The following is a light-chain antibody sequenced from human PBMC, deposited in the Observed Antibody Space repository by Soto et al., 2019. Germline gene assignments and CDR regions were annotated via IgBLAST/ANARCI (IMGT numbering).Light chain of an antibody. CDR1: QSITIY. J-gene: IGKJ4*01. CDR2: ATS. CDR3: QQSLTTPLT. Sequence: DTRMTQSPSSLSASVADRVTITCRASQSITIYLNWYQQKPGKAPRLLILATSSLQGGVPSRFSGSGSVTDFTLTIGSLQPEDLATYYCQQSLTTPLTFGGGTKVEIK. V-gene: IGKV1-39*01.